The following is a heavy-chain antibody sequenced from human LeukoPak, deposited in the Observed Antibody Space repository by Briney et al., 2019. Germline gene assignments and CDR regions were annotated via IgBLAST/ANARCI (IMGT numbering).Heavy chain of an antibody. CDR2: ISSGSTYI. J-gene: IGHJ3*02. CDR1: VFTFSCYS. V-gene: IGHV3-21*01. Sequence: PGGSLRLSCAASVFTFSCYSMNCVRQAPGKWLECVSSISSGSTYIYYADSVKGRFTISRDNTKNSLYLQMNSLRAEDTAVYYCTREGVDVFDIWGQGTMVAVSS. D-gene: IGHD3-10*01. CDR3: TREGVDVFDI.